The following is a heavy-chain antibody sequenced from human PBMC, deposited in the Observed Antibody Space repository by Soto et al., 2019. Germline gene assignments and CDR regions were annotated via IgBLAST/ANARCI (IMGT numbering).Heavy chain of an antibody. V-gene: IGHV4-31*03. J-gene: IGHJ6*03. CDR3: ARDSRYYYGSGSYKEGYYYYMDV. Sequence: SETLSLTCTVSGGSISSGGYYWSWIRQHPGKGLEWIGYIYYSGSTYYNPSLKSRVTISVDTSKNQFSLKLGSVTAADTAVYYCARDSRYYYGSGSYKEGYYYYMDVWGKGTTVTVSS. D-gene: IGHD3-10*01. CDR1: GGSISSGGYY. CDR2: IYYSGST.